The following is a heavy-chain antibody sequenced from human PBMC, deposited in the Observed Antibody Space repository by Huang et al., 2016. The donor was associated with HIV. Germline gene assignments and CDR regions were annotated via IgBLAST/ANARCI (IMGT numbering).Heavy chain of an antibody. CDR1: GGSFNSLA. CDR3: AREGQTWYGKPIAAFEI. J-gene: IGHJ3*02. Sequence: VQLVQSGAEGKRPGTSVKISCKASGGSFNSLAFNWVRQAPGQGLQYMGGIVPLFSLTNYAEKFRGRLTISADKSTSTVFMELRGLTSEDTAVFFCAREGQTWYGKPIAAFEIWGQGTTVIV. V-gene: IGHV1-69*10. CDR2: IVPLFSLT. D-gene: IGHD6-13*01.